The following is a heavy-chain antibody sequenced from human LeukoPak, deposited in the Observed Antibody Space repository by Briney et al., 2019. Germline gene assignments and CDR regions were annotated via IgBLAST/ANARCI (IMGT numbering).Heavy chain of an antibody. CDR2: IYHSGTT. D-gene: IGHD6-19*01. CDR1: GGSISSSSYY. J-gene: IGHJ4*02. Sequence: SETLSLTCTVSGGSISSSSYYWGWIRQPPGKGLEWIGHIYHSGTTYYNASLRGRVTISVEPSKNQFSLKLSTVTAADTAVYYCASLVYSSGWYSYFDYWGQGALVTVSP. V-gene: IGHV4-39*01. CDR3: ASLVYSSGWYSYFDY.